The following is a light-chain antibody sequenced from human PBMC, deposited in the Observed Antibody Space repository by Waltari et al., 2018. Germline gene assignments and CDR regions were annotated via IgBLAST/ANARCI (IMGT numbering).Light chain of an antibody. V-gene: IGKV1-33*01. Sequence: DIQLTQSPSSLSAAVGARVTITCQATQDISTSLSWFQKKPGKAPQPLIYDASSLQAGVPSRFSGTGSGTAFSFTITSLQPEDSATYYCQHYHSLPYTFGRGTKLQIK. CDR1: QDISTS. CDR3: QHYHSLPYT. J-gene: IGKJ2*01. CDR2: DAS.